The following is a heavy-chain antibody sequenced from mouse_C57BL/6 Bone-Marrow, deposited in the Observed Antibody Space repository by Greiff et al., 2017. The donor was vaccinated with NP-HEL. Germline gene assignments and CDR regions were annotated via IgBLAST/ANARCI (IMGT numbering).Heavy chain of an antibody. V-gene: IGHV1-72*01. CDR3: ARSGPIWYGSSPWFAY. J-gene: IGHJ3*01. Sequence: PLAPLVKPGASVTLSCKASGYTFTSYWMHWVKQRPGRGLEWIGRIDPNSCCTKYNAKFKSKSTLTVDKPSSTAYMQLSSLTSEDSAVYYCARSGPIWYGSSPWFAYGGQGTLVTVSA. CDR1: GYTFTSYW. D-gene: IGHD1-1*01. CDR2: IDPNSCCT.